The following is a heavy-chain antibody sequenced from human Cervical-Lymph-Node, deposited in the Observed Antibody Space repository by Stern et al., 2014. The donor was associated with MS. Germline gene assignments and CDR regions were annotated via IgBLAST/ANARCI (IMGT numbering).Heavy chain of an antibody. V-gene: IGHV1-18*01. J-gene: IGHJ6*02. Sequence: QVQLGQYGAEVKKPGASVKVSCKASGYTFTNYGISWVRKAPGQGLEWMGWVSADNGNINYGQKVQGRVTMTTDTSTSTAYMELRSLRSDDTAVYYCARSELEYGGVVDVWGQGTTVTVSS. CDR2: VSADNGNI. CDR1: GYTFTNYG. CDR3: ARSELEYGGVVDV. D-gene: IGHD3-3*01.